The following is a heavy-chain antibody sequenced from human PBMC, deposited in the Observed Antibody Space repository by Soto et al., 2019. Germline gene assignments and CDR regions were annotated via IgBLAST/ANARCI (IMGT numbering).Heavy chain of an antibody. V-gene: IGHV3-33*01. Sequence: QVQLVESGGGVVQPGRSLRLSCAASGFTFSSYGMHWVRQAPGKGLEWVAVIWYDGSNKYYADSVKGRFTISRDNSKNTLYLQMTSLRAEDTAVYYCARDSSSWYGVDYFDYWGQGTLVTVSS. CDR1: GFTFSSYG. D-gene: IGHD6-13*01. CDR2: IWYDGSNK. J-gene: IGHJ4*02. CDR3: ARDSSSWYGVDYFDY.